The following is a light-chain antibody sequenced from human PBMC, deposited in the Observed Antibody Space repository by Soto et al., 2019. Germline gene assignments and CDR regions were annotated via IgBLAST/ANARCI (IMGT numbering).Light chain of an antibody. V-gene: IGLV2-23*02. Sequence: QSVLTQPASVCESPGESITISCTGTSSDFGSYNLVSWYQQHPGKAPKLMIYEVSKRPSGVSNRFSGSKSGNTASLTISGLQAEDEADYYCCSYAGSSTFYVFGTGTKVTVL. CDR2: EVS. CDR1: SSDFGSYNL. J-gene: IGLJ1*01. CDR3: CSYAGSSTFYV.